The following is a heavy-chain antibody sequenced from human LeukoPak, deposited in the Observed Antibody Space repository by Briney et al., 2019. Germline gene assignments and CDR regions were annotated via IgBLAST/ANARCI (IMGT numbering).Heavy chain of an antibody. CDR1: GFTISTYG. CDR2: IWSDGSNK. D-gene: IGHD1-26*01. V-gene: IGHV3-33*01. CDR3: ARCRDSVSYNLLGY. J-gene: IGHJ1*01. Sequence: PGRSLRLSCAASGFTISTYGMHWVRQAPGKGLKWVAVIWSDGSNKYYADSVKGRITISRDNSKNTLYLQMNSLRAEDTAVYYCARCRDSVSYNLLGYWGQGSLVTVSS.